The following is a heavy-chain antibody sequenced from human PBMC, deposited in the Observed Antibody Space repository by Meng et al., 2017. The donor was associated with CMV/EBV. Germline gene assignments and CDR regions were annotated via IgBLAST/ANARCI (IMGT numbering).Heavy chain of an antibody. Sequence: QVLLVHSGAWWKKPGSSGKASCKVSGGTFSSDAISWVRQAPGQGLEWMGGIIPIFGTANYAQKFQGRVTITADESTSTAYMELSSLRSEDTAVYYCASVTGIGWWYFDLWGRGTLVTVSS. CDR3: ASVTGIGWWYFDL. CDR2: IIPIFGTA. J-gene: IGHJ2*01. D-gene: IGHD1-20*01. V-gene: IGHV1-69*12. CDR1: GGTFSSDA.